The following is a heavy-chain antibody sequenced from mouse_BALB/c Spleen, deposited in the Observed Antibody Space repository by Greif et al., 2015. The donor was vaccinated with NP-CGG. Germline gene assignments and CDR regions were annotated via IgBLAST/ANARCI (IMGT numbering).Heavy chain of an antibody. CDR1: GYAFSSYW. CDR3: AREDCDTRCLDV. CDR2: IYPGDGDT. Sequence: QVQLQQPGAELVRPGSSVKISCKASGYAFSSYWMNCAKQRPGQGLEWIGQIYPGDGDTNYNGKFKGKATQTADKSSSTAYMQNSRRTSEVSAVYFCAREDCDTRCLDVGGAGTTVSVSS. V-gene: IGHV1-80*01. D-gene: IGHD5-1-1*01. J-gene: IGHJ1*01.